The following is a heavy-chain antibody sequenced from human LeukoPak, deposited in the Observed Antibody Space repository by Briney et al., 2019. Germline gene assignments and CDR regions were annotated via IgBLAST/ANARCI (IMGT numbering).Heavy chain of an antibody. J-gene: IGHJ4*02. CDR2: IRYDGSNK. CDR3: AKGEKDFWSGYSIPDFDY. V-gene: IGHV3-30*02. CDR1: GFSFSSYG. D-gene: IGHD3-3*01. Sequence: GGSLRLSCAASGFSFSSYGMHWVRQAPGKGLEWVAFIRYDGSNKYYADSVKGRFTISRDNSKNTLYLQMNSLRAEDTAVYYCAKGEKDFWSGYSIPDFDYWGQGTLVTVSS.